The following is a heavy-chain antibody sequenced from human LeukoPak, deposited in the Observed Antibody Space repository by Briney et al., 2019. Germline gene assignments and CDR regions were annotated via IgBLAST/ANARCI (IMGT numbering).Heavy chain of an antibody. J-gene: IGHJ5*02. CDR1: GGSISDSNYY. Sequence: PSETLSPTCTVSGGSISDSNYYWGWIRQPPGRGLEWIANIYYSGSAYYSPSLKSRVTVSIDTSKNQFSLKLNSVTAADTAVYYCARQSTIAAARIDPWGQGTLVTVSS. V-gene: IGHV4-39*01. CDR2: IYYSGSA. D-gene: IGHD6-25*01. CDR3: ARQSTIAAARIDP.